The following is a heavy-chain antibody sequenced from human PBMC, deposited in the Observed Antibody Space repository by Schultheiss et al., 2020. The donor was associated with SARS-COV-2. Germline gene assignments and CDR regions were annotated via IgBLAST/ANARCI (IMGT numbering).Heavy chain of an antibody. Sequence: SETLSLTCTVSGGSISSSSYYWGWIRQPPGKGLEWIGEINHSGSTNYNPSLKSRVTISVDTSKNQFSLKLSSVTAADTAVYYCTTDFLRFPSWGQGTLVTVSS. J-gene: IGHJ4*02. CDR3: TTDFLRFPS. CDR2: INHSGST. CDR1: GGSISSSSYY. V-gene: IGHV4-39*07. D-gene: IGHD3-3*01.